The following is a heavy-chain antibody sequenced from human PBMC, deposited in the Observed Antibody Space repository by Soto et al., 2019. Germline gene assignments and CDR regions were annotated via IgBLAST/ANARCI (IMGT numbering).Heavy chain of an antibody. CDR2: IRSTTNYI. Sequence: LRLSSAASAFTSTRSSMDWVRQAPGKGLDRVSSIRSTTNYIYYGDSTNARFTISRDNAKHSLYLKTNSLRAEDTAVYYCAREAEDLTSNFDYWGQGTLVTVS. V-gene: IGHV3-21*06. CDR3: AREAEDLTSNFDY. J-gene: IGHJ4*02. CDR1: AFTSTRSS.